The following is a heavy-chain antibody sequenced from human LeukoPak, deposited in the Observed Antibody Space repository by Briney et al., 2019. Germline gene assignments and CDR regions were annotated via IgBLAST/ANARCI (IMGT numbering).Heavy chain of an antibody. V-gene: IGHV3-21*01. CDR1: GFTFSTYS. CDR2: ISSNSNYR. CDR3: ARDLYRRADY. J-gene: IGHJ4*02. D-gene: IGHD3-16*01. Sequence: GGSLRLSCAASGFTFSTYSMNWVRQAPGKGLEWVSCISSNSNYRNYADSVKGRFTISRDNAKNSLYLQMNSLRAEDTAVYYCARDLYRRADYWGQGTLVTVSS.